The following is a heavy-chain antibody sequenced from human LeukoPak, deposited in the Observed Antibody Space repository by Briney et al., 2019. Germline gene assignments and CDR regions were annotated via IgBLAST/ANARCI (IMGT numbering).Heavy chain of an antibody. CDR1: GYTFTGYY. CDR3: ARARSWYFSGPTGRNHDAFDI. CDR2: INPNSGGT. V-gene: IGHV1-2*04. J-gene: IGHJ3*02. D-gene: IGHD6-13*01. Sequence: ASVKVSCKASGYTFTGYYMHWVRQAPGQGLEWMGWINPNSGGTNYAQKFQGWVTMTRDTSISTAYMELSRLRSDDTAVYYCARARSWYFSGPTGRNHDAFDIWGQGTMVTVSS.